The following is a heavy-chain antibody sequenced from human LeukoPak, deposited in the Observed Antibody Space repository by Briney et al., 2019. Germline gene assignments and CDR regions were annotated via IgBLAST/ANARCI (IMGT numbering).Heavy chain of an antibody. V-gene: IGHV3-21*01. D-gene: IGHD5-24*01. CDR2: ISSSSSYI. Sequence: GGSLRLSCAASGFTFSSYSMNWVRQAPGKGLEWVSSISSSSSYIYYADSVKGRFTTSRDNARNSLYLQMNSLRAEDTAVYYCARVVRGDAYNYDYWGRGTLVTVSS. CDR3: ARVVRGDAYNYDY. CDR1: GFTFSSYS. J-gene: IGHJ4*02.